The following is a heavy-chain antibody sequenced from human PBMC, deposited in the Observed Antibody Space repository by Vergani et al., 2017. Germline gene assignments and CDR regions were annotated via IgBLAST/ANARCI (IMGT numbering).Heavy chain of an antibody. J-gene: IGHJ3*02. V-gene: IGHV1-69*12. CDR2: IIPIFGTA. CDR3: ARAVVGPISIVVVPAANPQAFDI. Sequence: QVHLEQSGTEVKKPGSSVKVSCKASGGTFSSYAISWVRQAPGQGLEWMGGIIPIFGTANYAQKFQGRVTITADESTSTAYMELSSLRSEDTAVYYCARAVVGPISIVVVPAANPQAFDIWGQGTMVTVSS. D-gene: IGHD2-2*01. CDR1: GGTFSSYA.